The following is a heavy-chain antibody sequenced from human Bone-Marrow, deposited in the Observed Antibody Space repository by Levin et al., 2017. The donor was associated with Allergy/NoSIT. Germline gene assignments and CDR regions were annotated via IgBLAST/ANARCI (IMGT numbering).Heavy chain of an antibody. V-gene: IGHV3-7*01. D-gene: IGHD5-18*01. CDR2: IKDDGSDK. CDR3: AREPRRFSYGH. CDR1: GFTFSSYW. Sequence: GGSLRLSCAASGFTFSSYWMSWVHQAPGKGLEWVANIKDDGSDKYYVDSVKGRFTISRDNAKNSLYLQMNSLRAEDTAVYYCAREPRRFSYGHWGQGTLVTVSS. J-gene: IGHJ4*02.